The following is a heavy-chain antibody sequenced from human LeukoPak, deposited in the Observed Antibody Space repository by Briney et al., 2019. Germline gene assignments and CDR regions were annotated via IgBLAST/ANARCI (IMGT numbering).Heavy chain of an antibody. Sequence: GGSLRLSCGASGFTVSTNYMSWVRQAPGKGLEWVSIIYSGGSTYYADSVKGRFTISRDNSKNTLYLQMNSLRDEDTAVYYCASYRYGSSFAFDIWGQGTMVTVSS. D-gene: IGHD6-6*01. CDR1: GFTVSTNY. CDR3: ASYRYGSSFAFDI. J-gene: IGHJ3*02. CDR2: IYSGGST. V-gene: IGHV3-66*01.